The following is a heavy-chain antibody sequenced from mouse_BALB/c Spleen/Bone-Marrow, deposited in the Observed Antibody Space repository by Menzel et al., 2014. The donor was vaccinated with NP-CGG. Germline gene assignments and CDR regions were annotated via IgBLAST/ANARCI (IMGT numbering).Heavy chain of an antibody. J-gene: IGHJ4*01. Sequence: LKQSGSELVRPGASVKLSCKASGYTFTSYWMHWVKQRPGQGPGWIGNIYPGSGSTNYDEKFKSKATLTVDTSSSTAYMQLSSLTSEDSAVYYCTRSPITTVVAETMDYWGQGTSVIVSS. D-gene: IGHD1-1*01. V-gene: IGHV1S22*01. CDR2: IYPGSGST. CDR3: TRSPITTVVAETMDY. CDR1: GYTFTSYW.